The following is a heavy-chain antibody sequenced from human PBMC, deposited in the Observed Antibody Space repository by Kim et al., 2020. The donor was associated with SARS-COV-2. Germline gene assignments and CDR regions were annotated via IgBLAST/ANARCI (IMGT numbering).Heavy chain of an antibody. CDR2: FDPEDGET. CDR1: GYTLTELS. D-gene: IGHD5-18*01. V-gene: IGHV1-24*01. CDR3: ATGPIQLWVLTLDY. J-gene: IGHJ4*02. Sequence: ASVKVSCKVSGYTLTELSMHWVRQAPGKGLEWMGGFDPEDGETIYAQKFQGRVTMTEDTSTDTAYMELSSLRSDDTAVYYCATGPIQLWVLTLDYWGQGTLVTVSS.